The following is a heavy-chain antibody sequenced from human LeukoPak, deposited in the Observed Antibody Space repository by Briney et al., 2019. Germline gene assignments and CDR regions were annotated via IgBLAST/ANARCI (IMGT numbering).Heavy chain of an antibody. CDR3: ARGGGLDV. CDR1: EFTFSNYW. CDR2: INHNGNVN. V-gene: IGHV3-7*03. D-gene: IGHD3-16*01. J-gene: IGHJ6*02. Sequence: PGGSLRLSCAASEFTFSNYWMTWARQAPGKGLEWVASINHNGNVNYYVDSVKGRFTISRDNAKNSLYLQMSNLRAEDTAVYFCARGGGLDVWGQGATVTVSS.